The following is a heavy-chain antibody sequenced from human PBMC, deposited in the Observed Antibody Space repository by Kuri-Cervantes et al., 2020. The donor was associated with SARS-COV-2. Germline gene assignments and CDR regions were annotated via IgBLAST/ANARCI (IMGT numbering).Heavy chain of an antibody. Sequence: GESLKISCAASGFSFSTYALSWVRQAPGKGLEWVSGISGNGDGTYYADSVKGRFTISRDNAENSLYLQMSSLRDDDTAVYYCARTTYSTRPTPFDLWGQGNRV. D-gene: IGHD6-13*01. CDR3: ARTTYSTRPTPFDL. CDR2: ISGNGDGT. CDR1: GFSFSTYA. J-gene: IGHJ4*02. V-gene: IGHV3-23*01.